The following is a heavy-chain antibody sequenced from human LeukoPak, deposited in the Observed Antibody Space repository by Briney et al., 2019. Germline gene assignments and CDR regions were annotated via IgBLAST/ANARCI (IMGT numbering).Heavy chain of an antibody. Sequence: PGRSLRLSCAASGFTLSSHAIHWVRQAPGKGLEWVALISYDGNIKYYADSVKGRFTISRDNSKNTLSLQMNSLGPEDTAAYYCARAHLSSSSTDYMDVWGKGTTVTVSS. D-gene: IGHD6-6*01. J-gene: IGHJ6*03. CDR3: ARAHLSSSSTDYMDV. CDR2: ISYDGNIK. CDR1: GFTLSSHA. V-gene: IGHV3-30*04.